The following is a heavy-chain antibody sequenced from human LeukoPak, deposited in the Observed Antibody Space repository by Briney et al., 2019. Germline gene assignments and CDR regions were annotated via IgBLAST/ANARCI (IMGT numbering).Heavy chain of an antibody. V-gene: IGHV3-30*02. CDR1: GFTFSSYG. D-gene: IGHD6-19*01. CDR2: IRYDGSNK. Sequence: PGGSLRLSCAASGFTFSSYGMHWVRQAPGKGLEWVAFIRYDGSNKYYADSVKGRFTISRDNSKNTLYLQMNSLRAEDTAVYYCAKDLYQQWLVQGVDYWGQGTRVTVSS. CDR3: AKDLYQQWLVQGVDY. J-gene: IGHJ4*02.